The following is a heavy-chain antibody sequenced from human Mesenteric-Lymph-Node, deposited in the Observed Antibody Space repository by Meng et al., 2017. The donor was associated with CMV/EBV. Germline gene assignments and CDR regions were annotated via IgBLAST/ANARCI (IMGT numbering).Heavy chain of an antibody. CDR3: ARPHYYGSGSSPWFDP. CDR2: IYYSGST. CDR1: VGSISSSSYY. V-gene: IGHV4-39*01. J-gene: IGHJ5*02. Sequence: QLQLQESGPGLVKPSETLSLTCTVSVGSISSSSYYWGCIRQPPGKGLEWIGSIYYSGSTYYNPSLKSRVTISVDTSKNQFSLKLSSVTAADTAVYYCARPHYYGSGSSPWFDPWGQGTLVTVSS. D-gene: IGHD3-10*01.